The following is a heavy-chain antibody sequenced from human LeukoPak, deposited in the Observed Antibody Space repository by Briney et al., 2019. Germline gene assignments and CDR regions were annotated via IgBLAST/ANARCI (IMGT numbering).Heavy chain of an antibody. D-gene: IGHD1-26*01. CDR3: ARDLRGSYYGGGGFDY. Sequence: SVKVSCKASGGTFSSYAISWVRQAPGQGLEWMGGIIPIFGTANYAQKFQGRVTVTADESTSTAYMELSSLRSEDTAVYYCARDLRGSYYGGGGFDYWGQGTLVTVSS. J-gene: IGHJ4*02. CDR1: GGTFSSYA. CDR2: IIPIFGTA. V-gene: IGHV1-69*13.